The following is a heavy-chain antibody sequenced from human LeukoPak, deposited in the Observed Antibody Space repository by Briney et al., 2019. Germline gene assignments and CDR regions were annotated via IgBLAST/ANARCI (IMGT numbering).Heavy chain of an antibody. Sequence: GGSLRLSCAASGFTFSSYAMHWVRQAPGKGLEWVALISYDGSNKYHADSVKGRFTISRDNSKNTLYLQMNSLRAEDTAVYYCARVARRLYYYDSSGYPQGAFDIWGQGTMVTVSS. D-gene: IGHD3-22*01. CDR1: GFTFSSYA. J-gene: IGHJ3*02. CDR3: ARVARRLYYYDSSGYPQGAFDI. V-gene: IGHV3-30*04. CDR2: ISYDGSNK.